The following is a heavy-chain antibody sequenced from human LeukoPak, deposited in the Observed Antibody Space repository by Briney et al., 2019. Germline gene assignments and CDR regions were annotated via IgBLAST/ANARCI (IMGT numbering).Heavy chain of an antibody. D-gene: IGHD3-9*01. V-gene: IGHV1-24*01. CDR2: FDPEDGET. J-gene: IGHJ4*02. Sequence: ASVKVSCKASGGTFSSYAISWVRQAPGQGLEWMGGFDPEDGETIYAQKFQGRVTMTEDTSTDTAYMELSSLRSEDTAVYYCATVRRWLLIFDYWGQGTLVTVSS. CDR3: ATVRRWLLIFDY. CDR1: GGTFSSYA.